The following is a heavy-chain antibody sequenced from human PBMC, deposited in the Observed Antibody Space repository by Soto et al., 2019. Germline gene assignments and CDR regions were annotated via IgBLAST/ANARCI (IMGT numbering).Heavy chain of an antibody. Sequence: PSETLSLTCTVSGGSISSGDYYWSWIRQPPGKGLEWIGYIYYSGSTYYTPSLKSRVTMSVDTSKNQFSLKLSSVTAADTAVYYSARDVVVTGVLGYFDYWGQGTLVTVSS. CDR2: IYYSGST. V-gene: IGHV4-30-4*01. CDR3: ARDVVVTGVLGYFDY. J-gene: IGHJ4*02. CDR1: GGSISSGDYY. D-gene: IGHD2-21*02.